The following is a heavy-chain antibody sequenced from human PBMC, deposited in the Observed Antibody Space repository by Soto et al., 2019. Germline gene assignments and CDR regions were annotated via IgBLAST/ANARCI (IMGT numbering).Heavy chain of an antibody. CDR2: ISVSGGST. CDR1: GFTVSIYV. D-gene: IGHD4-17*01. CDR3: AKDHTTVLRPYGAFDI. V-gene: IGHV3-23*01. Sequence: GGSLRLSCAASGFTVSIYVMSLVRQAPGKGLEWVSRISVSGGSTYYADSVKGRFTISRDNSKNTLYLQMNSLRAEDTAFYSCAKDHTTVLRPYGAFDIWGRGNMVTVSS. J-gene: IGHJ3*02.